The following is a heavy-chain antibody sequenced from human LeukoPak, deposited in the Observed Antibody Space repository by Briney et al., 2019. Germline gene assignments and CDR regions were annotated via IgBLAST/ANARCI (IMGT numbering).Heavy chain of an antibody. V-gene: IGHV1-69*04. Sequence: SVKVSCKASGGTFSSYAISWVRQAPGQGLEWMGRIIPIFGIANYAQKFQGRVTITAGKSTSTAYMELSSLRSEDTAVYYCARALGHYYDSSGYPSYWYFDLWGRGTLVTVSS. CDR3: ARALGHYYDSSGYPSYWYFDL. CDR1: GGTFSSYA. J-gene: IGHJ2*01. D-gene: IGHD3-22*01. CDR2: IIPIFGIA.